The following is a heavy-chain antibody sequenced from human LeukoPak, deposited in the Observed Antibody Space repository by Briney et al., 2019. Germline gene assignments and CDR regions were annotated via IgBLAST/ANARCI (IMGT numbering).Heavy chain of an antibody. CDR1: GFRFTNYW. Sequence: GESLKISCKGSGFRFTNYWIAWVRQMPGKGLEWMGIIFPRDSDTRYSPSFQGQVTISADKSISTAYLQWSSLEASDTAIYYCARPDEVAGSFDYWGQGTLVTVSS. CDR3: ARPDEVAGSFDY. CDR2: IFPRDSDT. J-gene: IGHJ4*02. V-gene: IGHV5-51*01. D-gene: IGHD6-19*01.